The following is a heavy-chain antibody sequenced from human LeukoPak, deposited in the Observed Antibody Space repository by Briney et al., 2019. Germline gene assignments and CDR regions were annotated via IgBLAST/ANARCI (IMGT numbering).Heavy chain of an antibody. CDR1: GGSINSYY. V-gene: IGHV4-59*01. D-gene: IGHD3-22*01. CDR2: IYDSGST. J-gene: IGHJ3*02. Sequence: KPSETLSLTCIVSGGSINSYYWSWIRQPPGKGLEWIGYIYDSGSTNYNPSLKSRVTISVGTSKNQFSLKLSSVTAADTAVYYCACLTTADAFDIWGQGTMVTVSS. CDR3: ACLTTADAFDI.